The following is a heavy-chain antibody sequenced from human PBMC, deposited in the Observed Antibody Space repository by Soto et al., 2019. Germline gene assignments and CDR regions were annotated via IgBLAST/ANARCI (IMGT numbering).Heavy chain of an antibody. CDR3: AITAGYCSGGSCYFWFVL. V-gene: IGHV1-3*01. J-gene: IGHJ5*02. D-gene: IGHD2-15*01. Sequence: ASVKVSCKASGYTFTSYAMHWVRQAPGQRLEWMGWIDAGNGNTKYSQKFQGRVAITRDTSASTAYMELSSLRSEDTAVYYCAITAGYCSGGSCYFWFVLWGQGTLVTVAS. CDR2: IDAGNGNT. CDR1: GYTFTSYA.